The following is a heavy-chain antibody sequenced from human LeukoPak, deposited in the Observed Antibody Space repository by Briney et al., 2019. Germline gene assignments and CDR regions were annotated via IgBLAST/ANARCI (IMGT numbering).Heavy chain of an antibody. CDR1: GFTFSSYG. J-gene: IGHJ5*02. D-gene: IGHD6-13*01. Sequence: GGSLRLSCAASGFTFSSYGMHWVRQAPGKGLEWVAVIWHDGSNKYYADSVKGRFTISRDNSKNTLYLQMNSLRAEDTAVYYCARDVAAAGNDNWFDPWGQGTLVTVSS. V-gene: IGHV3-33*01. CDR3: ARDVAAAGNDNWFDP. CDR2: IWHDGSNK.